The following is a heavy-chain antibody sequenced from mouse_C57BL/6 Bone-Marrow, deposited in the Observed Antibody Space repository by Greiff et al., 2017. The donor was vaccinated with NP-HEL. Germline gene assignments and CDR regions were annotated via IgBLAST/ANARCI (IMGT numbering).Heavy chain of an antibody. V-gene: IGHV1-81*01. J-gene: IGHJ4*01. CDR1: GYTFTSYG. CDR2: FYPRSGNT. CDR3: APNWDRVDY. D-gene: IGHD4-1*02. Sequence: VQLQESGAELARPGASVKLSCTASGYTFTSYGISWVKQRTGQGLEWIGEFYPRSGNTYYNEKLKGKATLTADKSSSTAYMELRSLTSEDSAVYCCAPNWDRVDYWGQGTSVTVSS.